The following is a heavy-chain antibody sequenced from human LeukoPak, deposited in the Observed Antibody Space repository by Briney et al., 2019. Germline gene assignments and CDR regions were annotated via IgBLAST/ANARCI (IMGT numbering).Heavy chain of an antibody. V-gene: IGHV3-23*01. D-gene: IGHD1-26*01. J-gene: IGHJ4*02. CDR2: ISGSGGST. Sequence: PGGSLRLSCAASGFTFSSNAMSWVRQAPGKGLEWVSAISGSGGSTYYADSVKGRFTISRDNSKNTLYLQMNSLRAEDTAIYYCAKKVSSSGSYENWGQGTLVTVSS. CDR3: AKKVSSSGSYEN. CDR1: GFTFSSNA.